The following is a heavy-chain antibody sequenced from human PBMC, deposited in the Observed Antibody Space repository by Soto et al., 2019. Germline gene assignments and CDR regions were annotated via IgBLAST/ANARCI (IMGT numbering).Heavy chain of an antibody. CDR1: GFTFGDYA. CDR3: SISPRLLQVWFDS. V-gene: IGHV3-49*05. J-gene: IGHJ5*01. Sequence: KAGGSLRLSCTASGFTFGDYAMSWFRQAPGKGLEWVGFIRSKAYGGTTEYAASVKGRFTISRDDSKSIAYLQMNSLKTEDTAVYYCSISPRLLQVWFDSWGQGTLVTVAS. CDR2: IRSKAYGGTT. D-gene: IGHD2-15*01.